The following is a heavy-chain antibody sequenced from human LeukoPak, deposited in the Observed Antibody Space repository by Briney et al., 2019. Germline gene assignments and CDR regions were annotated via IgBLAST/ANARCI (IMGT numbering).Heavy chain of an antibody. CDR3: TTKYYYDSSDYYVIDY. D-gene: IGHD3-22*01. CDR1: GYTFTSYG. J-gene: IGHJ4*02. V-gene: IGHV1-18*01. CDR2: ISAYNGNT. Sequence: ASVKVSCKASGYTFTSYGISWVRQAPGQGLEWMGWISAYNGNTNYAQKLQGRVTMTTDTSTSTAYMELRSLRSEDTAVYYCTTKYYYDSSDYYVIDYWGQGTLVIVSS.